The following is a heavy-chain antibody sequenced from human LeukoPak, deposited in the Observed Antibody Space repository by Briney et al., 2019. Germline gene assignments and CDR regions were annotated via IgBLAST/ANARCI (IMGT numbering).Heavy chain of an antibody. Sequence: ASVKVSCKASGGNFNSFAFSWVRQAPGQGLEWMGRVIPIFGTTTYAQKFQGRVTITADKSTTTAYMELTSLKSDDTAVYYCAKGGDTVFGVVPYFEYWGQGTLVTVSS. V-gene: IGHV1-69*06. D-gene: IGHD3-3*01. CDR3: AKGGDTVFGVVPYFEY. CDR1: GGNFNSFA. J-gene: IGHJ4*02. CDR2: VIPIFGTT.